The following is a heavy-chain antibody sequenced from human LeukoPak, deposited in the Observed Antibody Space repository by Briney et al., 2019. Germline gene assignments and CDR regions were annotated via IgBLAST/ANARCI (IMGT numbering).Heavy chain of an antibody. CDR3: ASGTLYSSGFLNSADAFDI. J-gene: IGHJ3*02. D-gene: IGHD6-19*01. Sequence: ASVKVSCKASGYTFTSYGISWVRQAPGQGLEWMGWISAYNGNTNYAQKLQGRVTMTTDTSTSTAYMELRSLRSDDTAVYYCASGTLYSSGFLNSADAFDIRGQGTMVTVSS. CDR2: ISAYNGNT. CDR1: GYTFTSYG. V-gene: IGHV1-18*01.